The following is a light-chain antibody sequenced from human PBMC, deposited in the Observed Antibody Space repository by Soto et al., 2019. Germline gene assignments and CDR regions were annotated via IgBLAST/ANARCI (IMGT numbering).Light chain of an antibody. V-gene: IGKV1D-16*01. CDR1: QDIGSH. J-gene: IGKJ5*01. Sequence: DIQMTQSPSSLSASVGDRVTITCRASQDIGSHLAWYQQKPEKAPKSLIYFASTLQGGVPSRFSASGSGTDFTLTISSLQPEDFATYYCQQFRSFPITFGQGTRLEIK. CDR3: QQFRSFPIT. CDR2: FAS.